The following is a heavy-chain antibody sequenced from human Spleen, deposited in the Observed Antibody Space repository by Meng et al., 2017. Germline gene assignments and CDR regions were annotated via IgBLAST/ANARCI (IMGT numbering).Heavy chain of an antibody. V-gene: IGHV4-34*01. Sequence: QGQLQQWGAGLLKPSDTLSLTCAVYGGSFSGYYWSWIRQPPGKGLEWIGEINHSGSTNYNPSLESRATISVDTSQNNLSLKLSSVTAADSAVYYCARGPTTMAHDFDYWGQGTLVTVSS. CDR2: INHSGST. D-gene: IGHD4-11*01. CDR3: ARGPTTMAHDFDY. CDR1: GGSFSGYY. J-gene: IGHJ4*02.